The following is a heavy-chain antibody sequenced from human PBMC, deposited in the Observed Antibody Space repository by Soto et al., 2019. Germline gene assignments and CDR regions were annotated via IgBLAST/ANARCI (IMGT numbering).Heavy chain of an antibody. J-gene: IGHJ4*02. CDR1: GGSIISVDYY. V-gene: IGHV4-30-4*01. Sequence: QVQLQESGPGLVKPSQTLSLTCTVSGGSIISVDYYWSWIRQPPGKALEWIGYIYYSGSTDYNRSLKRRVTITLDTSENPLSLKMGSGTDSDTAVYYCERFYVAIVATMLGPFDYWGQGTLVTVSS. CDR3: ERFYVAIVATMLGPFDY. D-gene: IGHD5-12*01. CDR2: IYYSGST.